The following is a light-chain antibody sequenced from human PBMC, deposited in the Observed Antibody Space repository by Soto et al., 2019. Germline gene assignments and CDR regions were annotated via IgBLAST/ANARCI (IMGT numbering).Light chain of an antibody. J-gene: IGKJ3*01. CDR1: QHIGSW. CDR3: QQADSFPFT. V-gene: IGKV1-12*01. CDR2: AAS. Sequence: DPQMTQSPSSVSASVGDRVTITCRASQHIGSWLAWYQQKPGKAPKLLIFAASSLQTGVPSRFSGSGSGTDFTLTISNLQPEDSASYYCQQADSFPFTFGPGTTVEI.